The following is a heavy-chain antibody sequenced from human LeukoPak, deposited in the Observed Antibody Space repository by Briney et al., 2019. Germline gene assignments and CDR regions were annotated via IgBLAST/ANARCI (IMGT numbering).Heavy chain of an antibody. CDR3: ARDNYYYYYMDV. J-gene: IGHJ6*03. Sequence: PGGSLRLSCAASGFTFSDYWRSWVRQAPGKGLEWVANINQVGSEKYYVDSVKGRFTISRDNARKSLYLQMNSLRAEDTAVYYCARDNYYYYYMDVWGNGTTVTVSS. V-gene: IGHV3-7*01. CDR2: INQVGSEK. CDR1: GFTFSDYW.